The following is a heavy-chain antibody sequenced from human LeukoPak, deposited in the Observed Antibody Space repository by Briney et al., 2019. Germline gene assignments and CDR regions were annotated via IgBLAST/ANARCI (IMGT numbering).Heavy chain of an antibody. CDR3: ARDTRYFDS. V-gene: IGHV3-7*01. CDR2: INQDGSDK. Sequence: PGGSLSLSCAAAGFMFNNYWMTWVRQAAGKGLEWVGNINQDGSDKYYGDSVKGRFTISRDNAKNSLYLQMNSLRAEDTAVYYCARDTRYFDSWGQGNMVTVSS. CDR1: GFMFNNYW. J-gene: IGHJ4*02.